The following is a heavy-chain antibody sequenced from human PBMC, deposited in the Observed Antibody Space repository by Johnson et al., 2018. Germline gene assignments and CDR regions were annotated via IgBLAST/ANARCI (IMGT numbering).Heavy chain of an antibody. Sequence: QLVESGGGVVQPGRSLRLSCAASGFTFSSYAMHWVRQAPGKGLEWVAVISYDGSNKYYADSVKGRFTISRDNSKNTLYLQMNGLRAEETAVYYCARWPGRATLDYYYSMDVWGKGTTVTVSS. CDR2: ISYDGSNK. J-gene: IGHJ6*03. CDR3: ARWPGRATLDYYYSMDV. CDR1: GFTFSSYA. V-gene: IGHV3-30-3*01.